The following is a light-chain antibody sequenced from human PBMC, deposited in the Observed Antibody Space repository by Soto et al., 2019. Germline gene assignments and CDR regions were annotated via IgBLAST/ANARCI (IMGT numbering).Light chain of an antibody. CDR2: EVS. CDR1: SSDVGGYNY. J-gene: IGLJ1*01. CDR3: SSYAGSNNYV. V-gene: IGLV2-8*01. Sequence: QSALTQPPSASGSPGQSVTISCNGTSSDVGGYNYVSWYQQRPGKAPKLMIYEVSKRPSGVPDRFSGSKSGNTASLTVSGLQAEDEADYYCSSYAGSNNYVFGTGTKVTVL.